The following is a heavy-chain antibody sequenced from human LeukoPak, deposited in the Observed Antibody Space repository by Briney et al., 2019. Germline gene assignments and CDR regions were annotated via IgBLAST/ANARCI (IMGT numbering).Heavy chain of an antibody. CDR3: ARDRVDGVTMIVAWSDY. V-gene: IGHV3-20*01. J-gene: IGHJ4*02. D-gene: IGHD3-22*01. CDR1: GFTFDDYG. CDR2: INWNGGST. Sequence: GGSLRLSCAASGFTFDDYGMSWVRHAPGKGLEWVSGINWNGGSTGYADSVKGRFTISRDNAKNSLYLQMNSLRAEDTALYHCARDRVDGVTMIVAWSDYWGQGTLVTVSS.